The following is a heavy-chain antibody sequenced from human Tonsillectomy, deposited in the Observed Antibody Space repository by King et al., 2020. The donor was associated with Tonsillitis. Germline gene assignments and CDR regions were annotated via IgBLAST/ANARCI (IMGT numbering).Heavy chain of an antibody. J-gene: IGHJ6*02. D-gene: IGHD3-22*01. CDR1: GFSLISYG. V-gene: IGHV3-30*02. Sequence: VQLVESGGGVVQPGGSLRLSCAVSGFSLISYGMHWVPKAPGRGRGGGAFRGNDGNGKYYADSGKGGFTISRDNSKNTLTLEMNSLRAEDTAVYYCAKDRIRSYDSSGYYYFYHGMDVWGQGTTVTVSS. CDR3: AKDRIRSYDSSGYYYFYHGMDV. CDR2: RGNDGNGK.